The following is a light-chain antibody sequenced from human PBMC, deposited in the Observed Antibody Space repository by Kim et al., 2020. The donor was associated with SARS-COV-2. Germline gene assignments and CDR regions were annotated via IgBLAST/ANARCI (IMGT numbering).Light chain of an antibody. CDR3: GTWDSSLSAVV. V-gene: IGLV1-51*01. CDR2: DNN. CDR1: SSNIGNNY. J-gene: IGLJ2*01. Sequence: GQKVTISCAGRSSNIGNNYVSWYQQLPGTAPKLLIYDNNQRPSGIPDRFSGSKSGTSATLVITGLQTGDEADYYCGTWDSSLSAVVFGGGTQLTVL.